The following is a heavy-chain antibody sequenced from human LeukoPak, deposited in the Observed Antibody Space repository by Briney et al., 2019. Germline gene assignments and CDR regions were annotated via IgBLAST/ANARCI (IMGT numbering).Heavy chain of an antibody. CDR1: GGSICSYY. J-gene: IGHJ4*02. D-gene: IGHD6-13*01. Sequence: SETLSLTCTGSGGSICSYYWSRIRQPPGKGLEWIGYIYYSGSTNYNPSLKSRVTISVDTSKNQFSLKLSSVTAADTAVYYCARAESSSWPVDYWGQGTLVTVSS. CDR2: IYYSGST. V-gene: IGHV4-59*01. CDR3: ARAESSSWPVDY.